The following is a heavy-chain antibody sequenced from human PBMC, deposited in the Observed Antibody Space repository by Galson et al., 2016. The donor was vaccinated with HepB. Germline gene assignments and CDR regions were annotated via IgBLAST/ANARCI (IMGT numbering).Heavy chain of an antibody. CDR1: GGSFSRYY. Sequence: SETLSLTCVVYGGSFSRYYWSWIRQPPGKGLEWIGEISHSGSTNYNPSLKGRVTISVDTSKNQNSLQLSSVTAADTAEYYCAVGGFHEYGDYAEYWGQGTLVTVSS. J-gene: IGHJ4*02. D-gene: IGHD4-17*01. V-gene: IGHV4-34*01. CDR3: AVGGFHEYGDYAEY. CDR2: ISHSGST.